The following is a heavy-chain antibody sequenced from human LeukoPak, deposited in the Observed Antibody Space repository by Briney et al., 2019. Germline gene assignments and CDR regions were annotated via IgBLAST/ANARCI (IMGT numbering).Heavy chain of an antibody. CDR2: INAGNGNT. CDR1: GYTFTSYA. D-gene: IGHD3-16*02. CDR3: ARFPPYDYVWGSYRFHDAFDI. Sequence: VASVKVSCKASGYTFTSYAMHWVRQAPGQRLEWMGWINAGNGNTKYSQKFQGRVTITRDTSASTAYMELSSLRSEDTAVYYCARFPPYDYVWGSYRFHDAFDIWGQGTMVTVSS. V-gene: IGHV1-3*01. J-gene: IGHJ3*02.